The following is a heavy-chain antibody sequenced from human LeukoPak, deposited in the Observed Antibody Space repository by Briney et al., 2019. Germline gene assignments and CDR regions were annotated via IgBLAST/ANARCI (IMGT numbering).Heavy chain of an antibody. J-gene: IGHJ3*02. D-gene: IGHD3-10*01. V-gene: IGHV3-66*01. CDR3: ARGRYYYGSGSYRGAFDI. CDR2: IYSGGST. Sequence: GGSLRLSCAASGFTFSNYAMSWVRQAPGKGLEWVSVIYSGGSTYYADSVKGRFTISRDNSKNTLYLQMNSLRAEDTAVYYCARGRYYYGSGSYRGAFDIWGQGTMVTVSS. CDR1: GFTFSNYA.